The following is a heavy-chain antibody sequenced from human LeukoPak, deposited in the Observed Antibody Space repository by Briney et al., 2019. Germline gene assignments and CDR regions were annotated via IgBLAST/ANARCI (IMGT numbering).Heavy chain of an antibody. Sequence: GGSLRLSCAASGFTFSSYWMSWVRQAPGKGLEWVANIKQDGSEKYYVDSVKGRFTISRDNAKNSLYLQMNSLRAEDTAVYYWASQNVDSSPSADYWGQGTLVTVPS. CDR2: IKQDGSEK. J-gene: IGHJ4*02. CDR1: GFTFSSYW. CDR3: ASQNVDSSPSADY. D-gene: IGHD3-22*01. V-gene: IGHV3-7*03.